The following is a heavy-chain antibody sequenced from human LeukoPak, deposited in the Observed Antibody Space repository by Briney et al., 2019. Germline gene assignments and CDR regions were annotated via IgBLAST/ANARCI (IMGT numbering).Heavy chain of an antibody. D-gene: IGHD6-19*01. CDR3: ARVAYSSGSYYFDY. Sequence: SETLSLTCTASGGSISSYYWSWIRQPAGKGLEWIGRIYTSGSTNYNPSLKSRVTMSVDTSKNQFSLKLSSVTAADTAVYYCARVAYSSGSYYFDYWGQGTLVTVSS. CDR1: GGSISSYY. J-gene: IGHJ4*02. V-gene: IGHV4-4*07. CDR2: IYTSGST.